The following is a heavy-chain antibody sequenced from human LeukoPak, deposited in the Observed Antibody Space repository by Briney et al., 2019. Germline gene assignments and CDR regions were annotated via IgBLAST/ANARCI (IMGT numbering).Heavy chain of an antibody. Sequence: GESLKISCKGPGYSFTSYWIGWVRQMPGKGLEWMGIIYPGDSNTKYSPAFQGQVTISADKSISTAYLQWSSLKASGTAIYYCARRTIMGATQAPFDYWGQGTLVTVSS. D-gene: IGHD1-26*01. J-gene: IGHJ4*02. V-gene: IGHV5-51*01. CDR3: ARRTIMGATQAPFDY. CDR1: GYSFTSYW. CDR2: IYPGDSNT.